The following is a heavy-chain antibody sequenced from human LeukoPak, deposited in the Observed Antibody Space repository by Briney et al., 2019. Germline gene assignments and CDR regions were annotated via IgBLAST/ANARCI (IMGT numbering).Heavy chain of an antibody. Sequence: GGSLRLSCAASGFTFSSYSMNWVRQAPGKGLEWVSSISSSSSYIYYANSVKGRFTISRDNAKNSLYLQMNSLRAEDTAVYYCAREYYYDSSGYYFSHWGQGTLVTVSS. D-gene: IGHD3-22*01. CDR2: ISSSSSYI. CDR1: GFTFSSYS. CDR3: AREYYYDSSGYYFSH. V-gene: IGHV3-21*01. J-gene: IGHJ4*02.